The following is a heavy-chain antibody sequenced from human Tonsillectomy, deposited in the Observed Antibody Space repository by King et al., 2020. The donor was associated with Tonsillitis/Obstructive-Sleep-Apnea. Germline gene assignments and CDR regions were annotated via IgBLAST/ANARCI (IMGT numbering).Heavy chain of an antibody. CDR1: GGSISSYY. J-gene: IGHJ3*02. V-gene: IGHV4-59*01. CDR2: IYYSGST. D-gene: IGHD5-18*01. Sequence: QLQESGPGLVKPSETLSLTCIVSGGSISSYYWSWIRQPPGKGLEWIGYIYYSGSTNYNPSLKSRVTISVDTSKNQFSLKLSSVTAADTAVYYCAREWNTAIVNERRVCAFDIWGQGTMVTVSS. CDR3: AREWNTAIVNERRVCAFDI.